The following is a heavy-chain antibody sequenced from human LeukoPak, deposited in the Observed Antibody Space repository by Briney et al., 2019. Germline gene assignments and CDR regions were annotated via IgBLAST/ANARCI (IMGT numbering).Heavy chain of an antibody. Sequence: PSETLSLTCAVSGGSISSSNWWSWVRQPPGKGLEWIGSIYYSGSTYYNPSLKSRVTISVDTSKNQFSPKLSSVTAADTAVYYCARDRLVVVVAANNWFDPWGQGTLVTVSS. V-gene: IGHV4-4*02. CDR2: IYYSGST. CDR1: GGSISSSNW. D-gene: IGHD2-15*01. J-gene: IGHJ5*02. CDR3: ARDRLVVVVAANNWFDP.